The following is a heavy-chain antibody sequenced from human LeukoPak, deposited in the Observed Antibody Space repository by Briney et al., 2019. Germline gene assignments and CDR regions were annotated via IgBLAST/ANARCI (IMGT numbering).Heavy chain of an antibody. CDR3: ARAWSNSRLKTGYFQL. CDR1: GYTFTNYD. CDR2: MNPNSGNV. Sequence: ASVKVSCKASGYTFTNYDINWVRQAPGQGPEWMGWMNPNSGNVGYAQSFQSRVTMTRNTSISTAYMELSSLTSQDTAVYYCARAWSNSRLKTGYFQLWGQGTRVTVSS. J-gene: IGHJ1*01. V-gene: IGHV1-8*01. D-gene: IGHD1/OR15-1a*01.